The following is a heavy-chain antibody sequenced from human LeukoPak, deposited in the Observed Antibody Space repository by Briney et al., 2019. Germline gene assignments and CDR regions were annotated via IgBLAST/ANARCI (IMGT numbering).Heavy chain of an antibody. D-gene: IGHD1-1*01. J-gene: IGHJ4*02. CDR2: IKEDGSAT. CDR3: ARDSPGYLAYDS. CDR1: GFTFSIYW. V-gene: IGHV3-7*04. Sequence: PGGSLRLSCAASGFTFSIYWMTWVRQAPGKGPEWVANIKEDGSATYYVDSVKGRFTISRDNAKKSLYLQMNSLRAEDTAVYYCARDSPGYLAYDSWGQGTLVTVSS.